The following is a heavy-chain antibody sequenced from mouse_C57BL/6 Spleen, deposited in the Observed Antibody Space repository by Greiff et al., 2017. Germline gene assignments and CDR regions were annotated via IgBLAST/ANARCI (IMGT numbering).Heavy chain of an antibody. CDR2: IYPSDSET. CDR3: ARNPLRNYGSSYPFAY. J-gene: IGHJ3*01. D-gene: IGHD1-1*01. CDR1: GYTFTSYW. Sequence: QVQLQQPGAELVRPGSSVKLSCKASGYTFTSYWMDWVKQRPGQGLEWIGNIYPSDSETNYNQKFKDKATLTVDKSSSTAYMQLSSLTSEDSAVYYCARNPLRNYGSSYPFAYWGQGTLVTVSA. V-gene: IGHV1-61*01.